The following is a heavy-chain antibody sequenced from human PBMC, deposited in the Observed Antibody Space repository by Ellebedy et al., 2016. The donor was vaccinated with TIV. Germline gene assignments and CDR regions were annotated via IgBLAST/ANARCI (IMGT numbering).Heavy chain of an antibody. V-gene: IGHV3-21*01. CDR2: ISSRSSYI. CDR1: GFTFSNYN. J-gene: IGHJ6*02. Sequence: GESLKISCAASGFTFSNYNLNWVRQAPGKGLEWVSSISSRSSYIYYADSVKGRFTISRDNPKNALYLQMHSLRAEDTAVYYCARAGGAVTGTGSGMDVWGQGTTVTVSS. CDR3: ARAGGAVTGTGSGMDV. D-gene: IGHD6-19*01.